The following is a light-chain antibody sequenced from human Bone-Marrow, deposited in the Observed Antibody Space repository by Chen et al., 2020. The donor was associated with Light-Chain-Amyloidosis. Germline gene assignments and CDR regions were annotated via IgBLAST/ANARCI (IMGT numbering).Light chain of an antibody. Sequence: SYELPQPPSVSVSPGQTARLTCSGDDLPTKYAYWYQHKPGQAPVLVIHRDTERPSGISERFSGSSSGTTATLTISGVQAEDEADYHCQSADSSGTYEVIFGGGTKLTVL. V-gene: IGLV3-25*03. J-gene: IGLJ2*01. CDR2: RDT. CDR1: DLPTKY. CDR3: QSADSSGTYEVI.